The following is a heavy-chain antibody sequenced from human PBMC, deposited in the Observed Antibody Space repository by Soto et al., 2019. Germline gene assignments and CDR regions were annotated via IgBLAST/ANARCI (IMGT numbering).Heavy chain of an antibody. Sequence: PSETLSLTCTVSGGSISSSNYYWGWIRQPPGKGLEWIGSIYNSGSTYYNPSLKSRVTISVDPSKNQFSLSLISVTAADTAMYYCSRYCGDGNCFRYWGQGTLVTVSS. D-gene: IGHD2-15*01. CDR3: SRYCGDGNCFRY. V-gene: IGHV4-39*01. CDR1: GGSISSSNYY. J-gene: IGHJ4*02. CDR2: IYNSGST.